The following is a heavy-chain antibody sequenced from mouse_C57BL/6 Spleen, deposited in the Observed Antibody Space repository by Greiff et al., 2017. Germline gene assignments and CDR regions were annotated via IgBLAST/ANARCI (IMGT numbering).Heavy chain of an antibody. V-gene: IGHV1-42*01. CDR1: GYSFTGYY. CDR2: INPSTGGT. D-gene: IGHD1-1*01. CDR3: ARNPYYYGSSLDY. J-gene: IGHJ2*01. Sequence: VQLQQSGPELVKPGASVKISCKASGYSFTGYYMNWVKQSPEKSLVWIGEINPSTGGTTYNQKFKAKATLTVDKSSSTAYMQLKSLTSEDSAVYYCARNPYYYGSSLDYWGQGTTLTVSS.